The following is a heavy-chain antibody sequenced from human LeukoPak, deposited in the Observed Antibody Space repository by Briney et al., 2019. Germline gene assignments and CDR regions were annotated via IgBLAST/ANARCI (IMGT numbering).Heavy chain of an antibody. CDR1: GFTFSSYA. Sequence: GGSLRLSCVASGFTFSSYAMSWVRQAPGKGLEWVSAISGSGDPTYYADSVKGRFTISRDKSKNTLHLQVNSLRAEDTAVYYCAKASSNSSSYAYFHHWGQGTLVTVST. J-gene: IGHJ1*01. V-gene: IGHV3-23*01. D-gene: IGHD3-22*01. CDR2: ISGSGDPT. CDR3: AKASSNSSSYAYFHH.